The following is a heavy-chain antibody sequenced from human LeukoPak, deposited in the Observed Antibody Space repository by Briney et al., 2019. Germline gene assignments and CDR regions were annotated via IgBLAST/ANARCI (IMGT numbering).Heavy chain of an antibody. CDR1: GFTVSSNY. CDR2: IYSGGST. CDR3: ARELAGRPPTYGMDV. Sequence: PGGSLRLSCAASGFTVSSNYMTWVRQAPGKGLEWVSVIYSGGSTYYADSVKGRFTISRDNSKNTLYLQMNSLRAEDTAVYYCARELAGRPPTYGMDVWGQGTTVTVSS. V-gene: IGHV3-66*01. J-gene: IGHJ6*02.